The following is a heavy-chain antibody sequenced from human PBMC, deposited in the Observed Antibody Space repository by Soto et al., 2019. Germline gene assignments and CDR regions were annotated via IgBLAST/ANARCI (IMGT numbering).Heavy chain of an antibody. J-gene: IGHJ4*02. Sequence: ASVKVSCKASGYTFTGYYMHWVRQAPGQGLEWMGWINPNSGGTNYAQKFQGWVTMTRDTSISIAYLQMNSLKTEDTAVYYCTRDRLGVDWGQGTLVTVSS. CDR1: GYTFTGYY. V-gene: IGHV1-2*04. D-gene: IGHD3-3*01. CDR3: TRDRLGVD. CDR2: INPNSGGT.